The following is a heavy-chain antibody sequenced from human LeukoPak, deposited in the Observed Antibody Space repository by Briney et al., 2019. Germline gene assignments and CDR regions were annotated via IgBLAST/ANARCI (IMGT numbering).Heavy chain of an antibody. CDR3: ARLVQVAHFDY. CDR2: ITNRGSHL. Sequence: GGSLRLSCAASGFTFSTYTMNWVRQAPGKGLEWVSSITNRGSHLYYADSVKGRFTVSRDNANNSLYLQMDSLRAEDTAVYYCARLVQVAHFDYWGQGILVTVSS. D-gene: IGHD2-15*01. V-gene: IGHV3-21*04. CDR1: GFTFSTYT. J-gene: IGHJ4*02.